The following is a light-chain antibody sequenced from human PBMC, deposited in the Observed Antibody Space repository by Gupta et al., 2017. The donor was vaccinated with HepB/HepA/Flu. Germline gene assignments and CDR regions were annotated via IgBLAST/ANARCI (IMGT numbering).Light chain of an antibody. CDR3: QQNSNWPLT. CDR1: QSVSNK. Sequence: EIVMTQSPATLSVSPGERATLSCRASQSVSNKLAWYQQKPGQAPRLVMYGASTRATGIPARFSGSVSGTEFTLTISSLQSEDFAVYYCQQNSNWPLTFGGGTKVEIK. J-gene: IGKJ4*01. CDR2: GAS. V-gene: IGKV3-15*01.